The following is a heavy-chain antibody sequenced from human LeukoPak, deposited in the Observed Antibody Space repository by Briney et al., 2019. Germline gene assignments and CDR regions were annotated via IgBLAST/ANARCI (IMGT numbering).Heavy chain of an antibody. CDR3: ARDSAAAAHNWFDP. CDR1: GFTFSSYS. D-gene: IGHD6-13*01. J-gene: IGHJ5*02. Sequence: GGSLRLSCAASGFTFSSYSMNWVRQAPGKGLEWVSSISSSSSYIYYADSVKGRFTISRDSAKNSLYLQMNSLRAEDTAVYYCARDSAAAAHNWFDPWGQGTLVTVSS. V-gene: IGHV3-21*01. CDR2: ISSSSSYI.